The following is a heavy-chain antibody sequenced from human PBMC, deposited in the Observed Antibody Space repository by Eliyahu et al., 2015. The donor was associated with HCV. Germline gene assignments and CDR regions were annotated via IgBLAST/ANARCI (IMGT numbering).Heavy chain of an antibody. CDR3: QVHCTSTSCPRQGFDH. CDR2: IRSKGYGGXT. Sequence: EVQLVESGGGLVQPGRSLRLSCTAXGFXFGXYARXWVRQXPGKGLGWVGFIRSKGYGGXTEYAASVKGRFTISRDDSKSIAYLQMNSLKTEDTAVYYCQVHCTSTSCPRQGFDHWGQGTLVTVSS. D-gene: IGHD2-2*01. J-gene: IGHJ4*02. V-gene: IGHV3-49*04. CDR1: GFXFGXYA.